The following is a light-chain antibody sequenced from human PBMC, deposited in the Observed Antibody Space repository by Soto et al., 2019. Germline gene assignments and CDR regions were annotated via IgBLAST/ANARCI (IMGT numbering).Light chain of an antibody. CDR1: SSDVGGYNY. V-gene: IGLV2-14*01. Sequence: QSALTQPASVSGSPGQSITISCTGTSSDVGGYNYVSWYQQHPGKAPKLMIYDVSNRPSGVSNPFSGSKSGNTASLTISRLQAEDEADYYCSSYTSSSNVVFGGGTKLTVL. J-gene: IGLJ2*01. CDR3: SSYTSSSNVV. CDR2: DVS.